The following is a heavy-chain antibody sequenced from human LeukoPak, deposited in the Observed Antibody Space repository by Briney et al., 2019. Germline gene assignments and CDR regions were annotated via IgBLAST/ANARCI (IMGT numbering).Heavy chain of an antibody. D-gene: IGHD2-2*01. CDR1: GGSISSSSYY. CDR2: IYYSGST. J-gene: IGHJ5*02. CDR3: ARTLDIVVVPAAIGWFDP. Sequence: SETLSLTCTVSGGSISSSSYYWGWIRQPPGKGLEWIGSIYYSGSTYYNPSLKSRVTISVDTSKNQFSLKLSSVTAADTAVYYCARTLDIVVVPAAIGWFDPWGQGTLVTVSS. V-gene: IGHV4-39*01.